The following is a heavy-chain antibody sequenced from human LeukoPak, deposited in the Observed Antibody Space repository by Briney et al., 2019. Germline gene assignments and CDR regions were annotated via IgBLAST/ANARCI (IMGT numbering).Heavy chain of an antibody. V-gene: IGHV1-2*02. J-gene: IGHJ3*02. Sequence: ASVKVSCKASGYTFTGYYMHWVRQAPGQGLEWMGWINPNSGGTNYAQKFQGRVTMTRDTSISTAYMELSRLRSDDTAVYYCARGGLNWGSEGALDIWGQGTMVTVSS. CDR2: INPNSGGT. D-gene: IGHD7-27*01. CDR1: GYTFTGYY. CDR3: ARGGLNWGSEGALDI.